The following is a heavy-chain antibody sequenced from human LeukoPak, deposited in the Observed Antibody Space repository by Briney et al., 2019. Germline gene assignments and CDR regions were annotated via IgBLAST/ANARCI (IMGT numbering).Heavy chain of an antibody. CDR3: ASSREYYYDSSGYPYYFDY. CDR2: ISSTGVP. Sequence: SETLSLTCTVSGGSINTDLYNWAWIRQAPGKGLEWFGSISSTGVPYYNPSLKSRVTISVDTSKNQFSLKLSSVTAADTAVYYCASSREYYYDSSGYPYYFDYWGQGTLVTVSS. D-gene: IGHD3-22*01. J-gene: IGHJ4*02. V-gene: IGHV4-39*07. CDR1: GGSINTDLYN.